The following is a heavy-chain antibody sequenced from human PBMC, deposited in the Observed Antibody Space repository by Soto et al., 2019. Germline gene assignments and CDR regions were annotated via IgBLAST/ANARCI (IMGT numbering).Heavy chain of an antibody. J-gene: IGHJ5*02. Sequence: VQLVQSGPEMKKPGESLRISCEGSGYRFASYWITWVRQVPGKGLEWMGRIDPLDSQTNYSASFEGHVTFSADKSINTACLQWSSLRASDTATYFCTRHAVLTSGGVIVSHWFDPWGQGTPVTVSS. CDR1: GYRFASYW. V-gene: IGHV5-10-1*01. CDR3: TRHAVLTSGGVIVSHWFDP. CDR2: IDPLDSQT. D-gene: IGHD3-16*02.